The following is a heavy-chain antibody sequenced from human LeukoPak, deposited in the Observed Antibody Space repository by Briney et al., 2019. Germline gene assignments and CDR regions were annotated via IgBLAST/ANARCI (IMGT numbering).Heavy chain of an antibody. CDR2: ISGSGSTI. Sequence: GGSLRLSCAASGFTVSSNYMSWVRQAPGKGLEWVSYISGSGSTIYYADSVKGRFTISRDNAKNSLYLQLNSLRAEDTAVYYCARARANFYYYYDMDVSGKGTTVSVSS. CDR1: GFTVSSNY. V-gene: IGHV3-48*01. J-gene: IGHJ6*03. CDR3: ARARANFYYYYDMDV.